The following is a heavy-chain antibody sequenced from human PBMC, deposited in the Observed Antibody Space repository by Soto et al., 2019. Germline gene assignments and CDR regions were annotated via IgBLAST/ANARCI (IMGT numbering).Heavy chain of an antibody. CDR1: GFTFSSYA. V-gene: IGHV3-23*01. CDR2: ISGSGDST. CDR3: AKDTMVRRVTNSYYSGMDV. D-gene: IGHD3-10*01. Sequence: EVHMLESGGGLVQPGGSLRLSCVGSGFTFSSYAMSWVRQAPGKGLEWVAAISGSGDSTYYADSVKGRFTISRDNSKNTLYLQMNRLRVEATAVYYCAKDTMVRRVTNSYYSGMDVWGQGTTGTVSS. J-gene: IGHJ6*02.